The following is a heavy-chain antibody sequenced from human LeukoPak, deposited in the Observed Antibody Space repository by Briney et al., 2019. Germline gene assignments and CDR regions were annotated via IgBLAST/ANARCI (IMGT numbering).Heavy chain of an antibody. Sequence: SETLSLTCTVSGGSINSGGFYWSWIRQPPGKGPEWIGYIYYSGTTYYNPSLQSRVTLSVDTSKKLFSLHLNSVTAADTAVYYCARVYHNNSAYDIWGQGTVVTVSS. CDR3: ARVYHNNSAYDI. CDR2: IYYSGTT. V-gene: IGHV4-31*03. CDR1: GGSINSGGFY. J-gene: IGHJ3*02. D-gene: IGHD2-2*02.